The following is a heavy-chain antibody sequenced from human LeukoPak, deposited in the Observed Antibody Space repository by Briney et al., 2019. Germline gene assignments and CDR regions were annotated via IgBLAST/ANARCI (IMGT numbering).Heavy chain of an antibody. V-gene: IGHV4-59*08. CDR1: GGSISSYY. CDR2: IYYSGST. J-gene: IGHJ4*02. D-gene: IGHD6-13*01. Sequence: SETLSLTCTVSGGSISSYYWSWIRQPPGKGLEWIGYIYYSGSTNYNPPLKSRVTISVDTSKNQFSLKLSSVTAADTAVYYCARLSSLFDYWGQGTLVTVSS. CDR3: ARLSSLFDY.